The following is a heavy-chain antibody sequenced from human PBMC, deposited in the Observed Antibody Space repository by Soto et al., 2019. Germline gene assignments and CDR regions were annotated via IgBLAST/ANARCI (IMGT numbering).Heavy chain of an antibody. V-gene: IGHV4-59*08. J-gene: IGHJ4*02. CDR3: ARLYYDILTGLYYFYY. CDR2: IYYSGST. D-gene: IGHD3-9*01. Sequence: SETLSLTCTVSGGSISSYYWSWIRQPPGKGLEWIGYIYYSGSTNYNPSLKSRVTISVDTSKNQFSLKLSSVTAADTAVYYCARLYYDILTGLYYFYYWGQRTLVTVSS. CDR1: GGSISSYY.